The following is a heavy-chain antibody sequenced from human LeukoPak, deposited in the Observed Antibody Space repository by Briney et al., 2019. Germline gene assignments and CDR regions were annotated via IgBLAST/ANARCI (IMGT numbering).Heavy chain of an antibody. Sequence: ASVKVSCXASGYTFTGYYMHWVRQAPGQGLEWMGWINPNSGGTNYAQKFQGGVTMTRDTPISTAYMELSRLRSDDTAVYYCARDRGYCSSTSCSAVLFDYWGQGTLVTVSS. V-gene: IGHV1-2*02. CDR3: ARDRGYCSSTSCSAVLFDY. D-gene: IGHD2-2*01. CDR2: INPNSGGT. CDR1: GYTFTGYY. J-gene: IGHJ4*02.